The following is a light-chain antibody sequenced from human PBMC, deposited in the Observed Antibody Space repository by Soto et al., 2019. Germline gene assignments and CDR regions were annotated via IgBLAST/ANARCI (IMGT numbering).Light chain of an antibody. CDR3: QQYNNWHMIT. V-gene: IGKV3-15*01. Sequence: EIVMTQSPATLSVSPGERATLPCGASQSVSSNLAWYQQKPGQAPRLLIYGASTRATGIPARFSGSGSGTEFTLTISSLKSEDFAVYYCQQYNNWHMITFGQGTRLEIK. CDR1: QSVSSN. J-gene: IGKJ5*01. CDR2: GAS.